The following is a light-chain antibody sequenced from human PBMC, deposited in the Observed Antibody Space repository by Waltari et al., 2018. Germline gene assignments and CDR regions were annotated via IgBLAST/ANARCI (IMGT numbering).Light chain of an antibody. J-gene: IGLJ3*02. CDR3: AAWDDSLNGPV. V-gene: IGLV1-44*01. CDR1: SSNIGSNT. CDR2: RND. Sequence: QSVLTQPPSASGTPGQRVTISCSGSSSNIGSNTVNWYLQLPGTAPKLLIYRNDQRPSGVPDRFSGSKSGTSASRAISGLQSEDEADYYCAAWDDSLNGPVFGGGTKLTVV.